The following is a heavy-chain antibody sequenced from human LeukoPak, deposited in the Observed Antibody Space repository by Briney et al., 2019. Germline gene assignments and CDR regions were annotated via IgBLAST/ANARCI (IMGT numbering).Heavy chain of an antibody. V-gene: IGHV3-23*01. Sequence: GVSLRLSCARSGFSFSNHAMSWVRQAPGQGLEWVSSISGSGTNTYYAASVKGRFTISRDNSKNTLYLQMSSLRAEDTAIYYCGKGGLPDIVVVIAAPPAYWGQGTLVTVSS. D-gene: IGHD2-15*01. J-gene: IGHJ4*02. CDR1: GFSFSNHA. CDR2: ISGSGTNT. CDR3: GKGGLPDIVVVIAAPPAY.